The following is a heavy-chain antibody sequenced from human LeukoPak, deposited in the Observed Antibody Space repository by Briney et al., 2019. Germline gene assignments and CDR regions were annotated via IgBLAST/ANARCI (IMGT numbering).Heavy chain of an antibody. V-gene: IGHV7-4-1*02. CDR2: INTNTGNP. Sequence: ASVKVSCKASGYTFTSYAMNWVRQAPGQGLEWMGWINTNTGNPTYAQGFTGRFVFSLDTSVSTAYLQISSLKAEDTAVYYCARVIRIAAAGTAVHFDYWGQGTLVTVSS. CDR1: GYTFTSYA. J-gene: IGHJ4*02. CDR3: ARVIRIAAAGTAVHFDY. D-gene: IGHD6-13*01.